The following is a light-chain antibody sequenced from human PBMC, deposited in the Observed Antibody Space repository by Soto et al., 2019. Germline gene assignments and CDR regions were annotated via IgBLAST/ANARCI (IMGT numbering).Light chain of an antibody. V-gene: IGLV1-40*01. CDR2: GDN. CDR1: SSNIGANYD. J-gene: IGLJ3*02. CDR3: QSYDSGVRGWV. Sequence: QSALTQPPSVSGAPGQRVTISCTGSSSNIGANYDVHWYQHLPGNAPKLLVYGDNNRPSGVPDRFSGSKSATSASLAIAGLQPEDETYYYCQSYDSGVRGWVFXGGTKVTVL.